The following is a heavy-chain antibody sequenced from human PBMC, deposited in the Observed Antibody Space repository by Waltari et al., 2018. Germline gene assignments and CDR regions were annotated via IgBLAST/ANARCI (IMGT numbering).Heavy chain of an antibody. J-gene: IGHJ3*02. V-gene: IGHV1-69*13. CDR3: AREGNYYDSSGYYMGGAFDI. Sequence: QVQLVQSGAEVKKPGSSVKVSCKASGGTFSSYAISWVRQAPGQGLAWMGGIIPIFGTANYAQKFQGRVTITADESTSTAYMELSSLRSEDTAVYYCAREGNYYDSSGYYMGGAFDIWGQGTMVTVSS. CDR1: GGTFSSYA. D-gene: IGHD3-22*01. CDR2: IIPIFGTA.